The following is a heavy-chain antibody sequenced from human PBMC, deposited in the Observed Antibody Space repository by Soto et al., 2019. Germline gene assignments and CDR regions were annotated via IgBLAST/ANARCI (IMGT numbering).Heavy chain of an antibody. D-gene: IGHD3-10*01. V-gene: IGHV3-48*02. CDR2: ISSSSTI. CDR1: GFTFSSYS. Sequence: GGSLRLSCAASGFTFSSYSMNWGRQAPGKGLEWVSYISSSSTIYYADSVKGRFNISRDNAKNSLYLQMNSLRDEDTAVYYCARDDPWFGELSQFDYWGQGTLVTVSS. CDR3: ARDDPWFGELSQFDY. J-gene: IGHJ4*02.